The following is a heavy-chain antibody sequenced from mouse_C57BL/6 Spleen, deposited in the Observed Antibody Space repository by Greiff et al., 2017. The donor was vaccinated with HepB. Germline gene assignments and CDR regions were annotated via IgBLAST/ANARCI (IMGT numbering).Heavy chain of an antibody. CDR2: IYPGNSDT. V-gene: IGHV1-5*01. CDR3: TRSTVVATSWYFDV. J-gene: IGHJ1*03. CDR1: GYTFTSYW. D-gene: IGHD1-1*01. Sequence: VQLQQSGTVLARPGASVKMSCKTSGYTFTSYWMHWVKQRPGQGLEWIGAIYPGNSDTSYNQKFKGKAKLTAVTSASTAYMELSSLTNEDSAVYYCTRSTVVATSWYFDVWGTGTTVTVSS.